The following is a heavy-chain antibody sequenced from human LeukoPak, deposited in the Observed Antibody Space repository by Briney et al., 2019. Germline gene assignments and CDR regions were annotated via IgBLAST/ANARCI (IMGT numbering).Heavy chain of an antibody. V-gene: IGHV3-33*01. Sequence: GRSLRLSCAASGFTFSNYGLHWVRQAPGKGLEWVGVIWYDGSKKYYADSVKGRFTISRDDSKNTLYLQMNSLRAEDTAVYHCARDQDFHPDYWGQGTLVTVSS. CDR3: ARDQDFHPDY. CDR2: IWYDGSKK. CDR1: GFTFSNYG. D-gene: IGHD3/OR15-3a*01. J-gene: IGHJ4*02.